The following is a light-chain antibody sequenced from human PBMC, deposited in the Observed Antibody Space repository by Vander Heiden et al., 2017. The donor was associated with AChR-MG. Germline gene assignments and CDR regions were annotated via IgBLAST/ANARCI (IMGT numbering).Light chain of an antibody. V-gene: IGLV1-44*01. J-gene: IGLJ1*01. CDR3: SAWDGSLNGFV. CDR1: NSNVGRKT. CDR2: SNS. Sequence: QSVLTQPPSAFDAPGLRVTISCSGSNSNVGRKTVSWYQQLPGQAPKLLIYSNSQRPSGVADRCSGSKSGTSASLASSGLQSDAEADYYCSAWDGSLNGFVFGTGTKVTVL.